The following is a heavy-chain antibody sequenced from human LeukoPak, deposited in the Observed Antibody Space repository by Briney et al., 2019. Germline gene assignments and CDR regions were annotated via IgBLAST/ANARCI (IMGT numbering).Heavy chain of an antibody. J-gene: IGHJ6*03. Sequence: GASVKVSCKVSGYTLTELSMHWVRQAPGKGLEWMGGFDPEDGETIYAQKFQGRVTMTEDTSTDTAYMELSSLRSEDTAVYYCARAGLGYCTNGVCSYYYYYYMDVWGKGTTVTVSS. V-gene: IGHV1-24*01. CDR3: ARAGLGYCTNGVCSYYYYYYMDV. CDR1: GYTLTELS. D-gene: IGHD2-8*01. CDR2: FDPEDGET.